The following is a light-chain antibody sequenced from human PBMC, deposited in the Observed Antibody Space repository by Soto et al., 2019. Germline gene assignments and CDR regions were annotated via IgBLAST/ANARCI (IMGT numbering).Light chain of an antibody. CDR3: SSYAGSNVVV. CDR2: EVS. CDR1: SSDVGGYNY. J-gene: IGLJ2*01. V-gene: IGLV2-8*01. Sequence: QSALTQPPSASGSPGQSVTISCTGTSSDVGGYNYVFWYQQHPGKAPKLMIYEVSKRPSGVPDRFSGSKSGNTASLTVSGLQAEDEADYYCSSYAGSNVVVFGGGTKVTVL.